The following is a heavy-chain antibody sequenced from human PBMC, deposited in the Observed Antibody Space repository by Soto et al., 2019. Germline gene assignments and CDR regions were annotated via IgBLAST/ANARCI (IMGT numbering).Heavy chain of an antibody. D-gene: IGHD1-1*01. J-gene: IGHJ6*02. CDR1: GFTFSSYA. CDR3: AKQQGPGTPYYYAMDV. Sequence: GGSLRLSCAASGFTFSSYAMSWVRQAPGKGLEWVSVIRSRGDRTYYADSVKGRFTISRDNSRNTLYMQMNSLSVEDTAVYYCAKQQGPGTPYYYAMDVWGQGTTVTVSS. CDR2: IRSRGDRT. V-gene: IGHV3-23*01.